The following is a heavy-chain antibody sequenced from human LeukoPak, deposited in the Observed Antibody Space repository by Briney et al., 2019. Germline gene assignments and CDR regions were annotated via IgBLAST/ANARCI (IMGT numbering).Heavy chain of an antibody. D-gene: IGHD5-24*01. J-gene: IGHJ6*03. CDR3: ARHGHYYYMDV. CDR2: IYHSGST. CDR1: GYSISSGYY. V-gene: IGHV4-38-2*01. Sequence: KSSETLSLTCAVSGYSISSGYYWGWIRQPPGKGLEWIGSIYHSGSTYYNPSLKSRVTISVDTSKNQFSLKLSSVTAADTAVYYCARHGHYYYMDVWGKGTTVTVSS.